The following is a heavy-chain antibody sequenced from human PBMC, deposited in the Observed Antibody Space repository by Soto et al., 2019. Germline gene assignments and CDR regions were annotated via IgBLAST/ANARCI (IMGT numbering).Heavy chain of an antibody. CDR1: GGTFSSYA. J-gene: IGHJ4*02. CDR2: IIPIFGTA. D-gene: IGHD2-2*02. Sequence: KVSCKACGGTFSSYAISWVRQAPGQGLEWMGGIIPIFGTANYAQKFQGRVTITADESTSTAYMELSSLRSEDTAVYYCARGGSDNRYCSSTSCYTYYFDYWGQGTLVTVSS. V-gene: IGHV1-69*01. CDR3: ARGGSDNRYCSSTSCYTYYFDY.